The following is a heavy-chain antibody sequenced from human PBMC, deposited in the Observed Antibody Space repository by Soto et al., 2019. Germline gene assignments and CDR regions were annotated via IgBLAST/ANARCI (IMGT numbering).Heavy chain of an antibody. CDR1: GDSIISSDFY. CDR2: IFYLGSS. J-gene: IGHJ5*02. CDR3: ARHSLALRKDNWFDP. V-gene: IGHV4-39*01. D-gene: IGHD3-3*02. Sequence: SETLSLTCTVSGDSIISSDFYWGWVRQPPGKGLEWIGSIFYLGSSYYNPSLKSRVTMSVDTSKNQFSLRLRSVTAADTALYFCARHSLALRKDNWFDPWGQGIMVTVSS.